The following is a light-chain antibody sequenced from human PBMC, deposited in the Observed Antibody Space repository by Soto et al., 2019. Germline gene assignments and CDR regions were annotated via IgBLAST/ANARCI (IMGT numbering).Light chain of an antibody. V-gene: IGLV2-14*01. CDR1: SGDVGAYNY. Sequence: QSALTQPASVSGSPGQSVTISCTGTSGDVGAYNYVSWYQQHPGKAPKLMIYEVSNRPSGVSNRFSGSKSVNTASLTISGLQADDEADYYCTSYTRSSTYVFGSGTKVTVL. J-gene: IGLJ1*01. CDR3: TSYTRSSTYV. CDR2: EVS.